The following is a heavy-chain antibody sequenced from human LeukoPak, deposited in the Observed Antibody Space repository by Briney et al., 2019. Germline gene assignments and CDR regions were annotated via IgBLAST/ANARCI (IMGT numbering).Heavy chain of an antibody. V-gene: IGHV7-4-1*02. D-gene: IGHD6-13*01. J-gene: IGHJ4*02. CDR1: GYTFTSYA. CDR3: ARGAIAAAGRTAY. CDR2: INTNTGNP. Sequence: ASVKVSCKASGYTFTSYAMNWVRRAPGQGLELMGWINTNTGNPTYAQGFTGRFVFSLDTSVSTAYLQISSLKAEDTAVYYCARGAIAAAGRTAYWGQGTLVTVSS.